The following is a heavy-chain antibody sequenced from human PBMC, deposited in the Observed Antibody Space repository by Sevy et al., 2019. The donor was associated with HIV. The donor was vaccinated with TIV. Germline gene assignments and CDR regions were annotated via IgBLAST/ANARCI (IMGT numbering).Heavy chain of an antibody. Sequence: GGSLRLSCAASRFTFSSYAMSWVRQAPGKGLEWVSAISGSGGSTYYADSVKGRFTISRDNSKNTLYLQMNSLRAEDTAVYYCAKPAEYYDSSGYYGNWGQGTLVTVSS. J-gene: IGHJ4*02. V-gene: IGHV3-23*01. CDR3: AKPAEYYDSSGYYGN. CDR2: ISGSGGST. D-gene: IGHD3-22*01. CDR1: RFTFSSYA.